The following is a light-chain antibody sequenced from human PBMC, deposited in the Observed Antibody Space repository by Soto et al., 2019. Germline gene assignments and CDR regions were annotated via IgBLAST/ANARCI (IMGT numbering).Light chain of an antibody. J-gene: IGKJ1*01. CDR1: QSVSSSY. CDR3: QQYGTSPWT. V-gene: IGKV3-20*01. CDR2: GAS. Sequence: EIVLTQSPGTLSLSPGERATLSCRASQSVSSSYLAWYQQKPGQAPRLLIYGASSRATGIPDRFSGSGSATEFTLTISRLEPEDFAVYYCQQYGTSPWTFGQGTKVEIK.